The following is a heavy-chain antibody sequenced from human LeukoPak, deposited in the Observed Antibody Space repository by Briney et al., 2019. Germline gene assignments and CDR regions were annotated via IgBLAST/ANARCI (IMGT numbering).Heavy chain of an antibody. V-gene: IGHV3-23*01. Sequence: PGGSLRLSCAASGFTFSSCAMSWVRQAPGKGLEWVSGISSSGGGTYYADSVKGRFTISRDNSKNTLYLQMNSLRAEDTAVYYCAKSAYYDILTGYYCEDYWGQGTLVTVSS. CDR2: ISSSGGGT. J-gene: IGHJ4*02. CDR1: GFTFSSCA. CDR3: AKSAYYDILTGYYCEDY. D-gene: IGHD3-9*01.